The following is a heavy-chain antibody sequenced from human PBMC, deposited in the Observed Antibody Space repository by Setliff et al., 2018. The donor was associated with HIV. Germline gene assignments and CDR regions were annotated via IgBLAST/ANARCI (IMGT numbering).Heavy chain of an antibody. CDR2: INHSGST. D-gene: IGHD3-22*01. V-gene: IGHV4-34*01. CDR1: GGSFSGYY. CDR3: ARLTTTYYYDSSAYYHPV. Sequence: PSETLSLTCAVYGGSFSGYYWSWIRQPPGKGLEWIGEINHSGSTNYNPSLKSRVTISVDTSKNQFSLKLSSVTAADTAVYYCARLTTTYYYDSSAYYHPVWGQGTL. J-gene: IGHJ4*02.